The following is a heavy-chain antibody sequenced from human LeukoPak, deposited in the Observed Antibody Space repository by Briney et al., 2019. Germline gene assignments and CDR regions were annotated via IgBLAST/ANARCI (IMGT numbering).Heavy chain of an antibody. Sequence: SETLSLTCTVSGGSISSYYWSWIRQPPGKGLEWIGYIYYSGSTNYNPSLKSRVTISVDTSKNQFSLKLSSVTAADTAVYYCARVGGYSYYYYYGMDVLGQGTTVPVSS. J-gene: IGHJ6*02. CDR1: GGSISSYY. V-gene: IGHV4-59*01. D-gene: IGHD3-3*01. CDR2: IYYSGST. CDR3: ARVGGYSYYYYYGMDV.